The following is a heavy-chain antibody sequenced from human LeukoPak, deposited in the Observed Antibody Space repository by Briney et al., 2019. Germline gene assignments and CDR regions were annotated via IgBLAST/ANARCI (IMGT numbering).Heavy chain of an antibody. CDR1: GFTFSSYA. CDR3: ARDLSGDIVVVPAAMCLDY. V-gene: IGHV3-30-3*01. D-gene: IGHD2-2*01. CDR2: ISYDGSNK. J-gene: IGHJ4*02. Sequence: PGRSLRLSCAASGFTFSSYAMHWVRQAPGKGLAWVAVISYDGSNKYYADSVKGRFTISRDNSKNTLYLQMNSLRAEDTAVYYCARDLSGDIVVVPAAMCLDYWGQGTLVTVSS.